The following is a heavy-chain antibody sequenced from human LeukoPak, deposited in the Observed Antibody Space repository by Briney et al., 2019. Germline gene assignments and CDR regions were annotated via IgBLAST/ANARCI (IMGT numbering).Heavy chain of an antibody. CDR3: ARIYDSSGYTPGY. Sequence: PSETLSLTCTVSGGSISSGDYFWSWIRQPPGKGLEWIGYIYYSGSTYYNPSLKSRVTISVDTSKNQFSLKLSSVTAADTAVYYCARIYDSSGYTPGYWGQGTLVTVSS. J-gene: IGHJ4*02. D-gene: IGHD3-22*01. CDR2: IYYSGST. CDR1: GGSISSGDYF. V-gene: IGHV4-30-4*01.